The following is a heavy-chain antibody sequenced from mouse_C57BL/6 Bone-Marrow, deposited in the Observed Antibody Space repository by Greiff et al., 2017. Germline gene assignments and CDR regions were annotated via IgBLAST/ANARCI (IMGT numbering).Heavy chain of an antibody. D-gene: IGHD3-2*02. J-gene: IGHJ4*01. V-gene: IGHV1-9*01. CDR2: ILPGSGST. CDR3: ASSEYAMDY. CDR1: GYTFTGYW. Sequence: QVQLQQSGAELMKPGVSVKLSCKATGYTFTGYWIEWVKQRPGHGLEWIGEILPGSGSTNYNEKFKGKATFTAATTAHTAYMQLSSLTTEVSAIYYCASSEYAMDYWGQGASVTVSS.